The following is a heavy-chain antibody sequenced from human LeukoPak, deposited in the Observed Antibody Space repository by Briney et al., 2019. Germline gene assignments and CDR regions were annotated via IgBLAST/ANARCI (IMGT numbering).Heavy chain of an antibody. V-gene: IGHV3-11*01. J-gene: IGHJ4*02. CDR2: ISSSGSTI. Sequence: GGSLRLSCAASGFTFSDYYMSWIRQAPGKGLEWVSYISSSGSTIYYADSVKGRFTISRDNAKNSLYLHMNSLRAEDTAVYHCAKGSSASRPYYFDYWGQGTLVTVSS. CDR3: AKGSSASRPYYFDY. D-gene: IGHD2-2*01. CDR1: GFTFSDYY.